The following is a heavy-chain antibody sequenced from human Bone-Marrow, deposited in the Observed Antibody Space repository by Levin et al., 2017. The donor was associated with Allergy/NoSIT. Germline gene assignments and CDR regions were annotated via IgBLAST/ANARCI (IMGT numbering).Heavy chain of an antibody. CDR2: ISDSSETI. CDR1: GFEFSSYT. J-gene: IGHJ3*01. Sequence: PSETLSLTCVASGFEFSSYTLNWVRQAPGKGLEWVSYISDSSETIYYADSVKGRFVISRDDAKNSLYLQMSSLRGEDTALYYCARDRGGRKAYNYLPDAFDLWGQGTMVTVSS. V-gene: IGHV3-48*04. CDR3: ARDRGGRKAYNYLPDAFDL. D-gene: IGHD5-18*01.